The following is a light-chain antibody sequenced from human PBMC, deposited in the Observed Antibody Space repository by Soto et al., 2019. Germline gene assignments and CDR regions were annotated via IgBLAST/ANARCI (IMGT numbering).Light chain of an antibody. CDR1: SSNIGANYD. V-gene: IGLV1-40*01. Sequence: QSVLTQPPSVSGAPGQRVTISCTGNSSNIGANYDVHWFQQLPGTAPKLLIYANTNRPSGVPDRFSGSKSATSASLAITGLQADDEADYYCCSYAGRSTWVFGGGTKVTVL. CDR3: CSYAGRSTWV. J-gene: IGLJ3*02. CDR2: ANT.